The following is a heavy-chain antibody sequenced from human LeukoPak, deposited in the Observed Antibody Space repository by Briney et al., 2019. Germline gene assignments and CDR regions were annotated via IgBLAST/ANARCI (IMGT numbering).Heavy chain of an antibody. V-gene: IGHV3-11*04. CDR3: ARGFRRGCSYGYNFDY. D-gene: IGHD5-18*01. CDR2: ISSSGSNI. CDR1: GFTFGDYY. J-gene: IGHJ4*02. Sequence: GGSLRLSCAASGFTFGDYYMSWIRQAPGKGLEWVSYISSSGSNIYYADSVKGRFTISRDNAKNSLYLQMNSLRAKDTAVYYCARGFRRGCSYGYNFDYWGQGTLVTVSS.